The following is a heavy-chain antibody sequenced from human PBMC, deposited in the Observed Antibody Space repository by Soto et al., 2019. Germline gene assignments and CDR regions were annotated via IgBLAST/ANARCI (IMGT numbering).Heavy chain of an antibody. CDR2: IYYSGST. Sequence: QLQLQESGPGLVKPSETLSLTCTVSGGSISSSSYYSGWIRQPPGKGLEWIGSIYYSGSTYYNPSLKSRVTISVDTSKNQFSLKLSSVTDADTAVYYCASVAEEYFQHWGQGTLVTVST. CDR3: ASVAEEYFQH. J-gene: IGHJ1*01. V-gene: IGHV4-39*01. CDR1: GGSISSSSYY. D-gene: IGHD2-21*01.